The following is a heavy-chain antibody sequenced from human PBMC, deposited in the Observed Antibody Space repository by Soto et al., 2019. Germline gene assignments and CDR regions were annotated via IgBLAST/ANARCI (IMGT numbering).Heavy chain of an antibody. D-gene: IGHD3-10*01. CDR1: GYTFTGYY. V-gene: IGHV1-2*02. Sequence: QVQLVQSGTEVKKPGASVKVSCKASGYTFTGYYMHWLRQAPGQGLEWMGWISPDSGGTKYAQKFQGRVTMTRDTSISTAYMALSSLRSDDTAVYYCARDDGFRGGIDYWGQGTLVTVSS. CDR2: ISPDSGGT. J-gene: IGHJ4*02. CDR3: ARDDGFRGGIDY.